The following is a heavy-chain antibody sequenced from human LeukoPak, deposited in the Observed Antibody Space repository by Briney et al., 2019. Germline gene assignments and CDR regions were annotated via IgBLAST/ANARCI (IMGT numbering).Heavy chain of an antibody. J-gene: IGHJ4*02. D-gene: IGHD6-13*01. CDR3: ARDGAAPY. Sequence: GGSLRLSCAASGFTFSSYAMHWVRQAPGKGLEWVAIILYDGSNKYYADSVKGRFTISRDNSKNTLYLQMNSLRAEDTAVYYCARDGAAPYWGQGTLVTVSS. CDR1: GFTFSSYA. V-gene: IGHV3-30-3*01. CDR2: ILYDGSNK.